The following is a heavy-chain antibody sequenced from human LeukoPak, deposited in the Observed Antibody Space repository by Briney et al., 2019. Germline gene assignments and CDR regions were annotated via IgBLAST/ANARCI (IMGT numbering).Heavy chain of an antibody. J-gene: IGHJ6*03. D-gene: IGHD6-13*01. CDR3: VRDPSYGSSWYYYMDV. CDR2: ISSSSFKI. Sequence: GGSLRLSCAASEFTFVRYAMNWVRQAPGKGLEWVSYISSSSFKIGYADSVKGRFTISRDNSKNPLYLQMDSLRVEDTAVYYCVRDPSYGSSWYYYMDVWGKGTAVTVSS. CDR1: EFTFVRYA. V-gene: IGHV3-48*04.